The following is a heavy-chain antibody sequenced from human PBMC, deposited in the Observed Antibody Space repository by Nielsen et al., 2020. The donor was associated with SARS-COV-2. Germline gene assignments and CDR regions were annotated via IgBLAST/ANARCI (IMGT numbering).Heavy chain of an antibody. D-gene: IGHD1-26*01. Sequence: LKISCAASGFTFSSYAMSWVRQAPGKGLEWVSAISGSGGSTYYADSVKGRFTISRDNSKNTLYLQMNSLRAEDTAVYYCAKAPNGGSYYYYYYGMDVWGQGTTVTVSS. J-gene: IGHJ6*02. CDR3: AKAPNGGSYYYYYYGMDV. V-gene: IGHV3-23*01. CDR1: GFTFSSYA. CDR2: ISGSGGST.